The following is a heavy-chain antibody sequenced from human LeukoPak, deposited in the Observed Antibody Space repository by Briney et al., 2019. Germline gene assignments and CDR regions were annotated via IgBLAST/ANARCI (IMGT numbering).Heavy chain of an antibody. D-gene: IGHD2-2*01. CDR3: AGEGYQLLSPFDY. CDR2: IIPIFGTA. V-gene: IGHV1-69*06. Sequence: SVKVSCKASGGTFSSYAISWVRQAPGQGLEWMGGIIPIFGTANYAQKFQGRVTITADKSTSTAYMELSSLRSEDTAVYYCAGEGYQLLSPFDYWGQGTLVTVSS. CDR1: GGTFSSYA. J-gene: IGHJ4*02.